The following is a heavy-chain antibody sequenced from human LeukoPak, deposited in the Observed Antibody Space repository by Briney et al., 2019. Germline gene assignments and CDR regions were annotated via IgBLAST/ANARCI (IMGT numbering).Heavy chain of an antibody. J-gene: IGHJ4*02. D-gene: IGHD6-13*01. CDR1: GFTFSTYA. CDR2: ISGSGGST. Sequence: GGSLRLSCAASGFTFSTYAMSWVRQAPGKGMEWVSAISGSGGSTYYADSVKGRFTISRDNSKNTLYLQMNSLRAEDTSIYFCAKALEQETVIALDSWGQGTLVTVSS. V-gene: IGHV3-23*01. CDR3: AKALEQETVIALDS.